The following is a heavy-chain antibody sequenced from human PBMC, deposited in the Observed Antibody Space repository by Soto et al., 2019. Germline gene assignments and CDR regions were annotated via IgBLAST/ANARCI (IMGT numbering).Heavy chain of an antibody. V-gene: IGHV3-48*02. Sequence: GGSLRLSCAASGFTFSSYSMNWVRQAPGKGLEWVSYISSSSSTIYYADSVKGRFTISRDNAKNSLYLQMNSLRDEDTAVYYRARDICSGGSCYVDYWGQGTLVTVSS. D-gene: IGHD2-15*01. J-gene: IGHJ4*02. CDR3: ARDICSGGSCYVDY. CDR2: ISSSSSTI. CDR1: GFTFSSYS.